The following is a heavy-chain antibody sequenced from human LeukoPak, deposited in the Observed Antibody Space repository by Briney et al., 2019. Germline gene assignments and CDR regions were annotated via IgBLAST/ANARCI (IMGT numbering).Heavy chain of an antibody. CDR3: ASDRGGGPGGYFDY. D-gene: IGHD3-10*01. J-gene: IGHJ4*02. CDR1: GFTFSHYS. V-gene: IGHV3-21*01. CDR2: ISSGSSYI. Sequence: GGSLRLSCAASGFTFSHYSMNWVRQAPGKGLEWVSSISSGSSYIYYADSVKGRFTISRDNAKNSLYLQMNSLRAEDTAVYYCASDRGGGPGGYFDYWGQGTLVTVSS.